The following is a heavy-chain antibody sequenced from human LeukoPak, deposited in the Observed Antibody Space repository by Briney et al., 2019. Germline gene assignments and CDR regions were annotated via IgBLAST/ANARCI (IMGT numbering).Heavy chain of an antibody. V-gene: IGHV1-3*01. CDR1: GYTFTSYA. Sequence: ASVKVSCKASGYTFTSYAMHWVRQAPGQRLEWMGWINAGNGNTKYSQKFQGRVTITRDTSASIAYMELSSLRSEDTAVYYCARDLSGVRGVIKPDWYFDLWGRGTLVTVSS. CDR3: ARDLSGVRGVIKPDWYFDL. CDR2: INAGNGNT. D-gene: IGHD3-10*01. J-gene: IGHJ2*01.